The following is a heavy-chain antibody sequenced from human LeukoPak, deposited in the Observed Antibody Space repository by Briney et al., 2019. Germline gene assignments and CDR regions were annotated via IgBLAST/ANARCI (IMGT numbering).Heavy chain of an antibody. J-gene: IGHJ6*03. Sequence: WGSLTLSCAASGFTFSDYYMSWIRQAPGKGLEWVSYISSSGSTIYYADSVKGRFTISRDNAKNSLYLQMNSLRAEDTPVYYCARGRTIFGAYYYYMDVWGKGTTVTVSS. V-gene: IGHV3-11*01. CDR3: ARGRTIFGAYYYYMDV. CDR1: GFTFSDYY. D-gene: IGHD3-3*01. CDR2: ISSSGSTI.